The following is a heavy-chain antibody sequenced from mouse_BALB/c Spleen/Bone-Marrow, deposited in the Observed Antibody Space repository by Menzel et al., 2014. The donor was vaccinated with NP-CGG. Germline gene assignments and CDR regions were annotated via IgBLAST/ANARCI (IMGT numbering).Heavy chain of an antibody. CDR2: IDPANGNT. V-gene: IGHV14-3*02. CDR3: ARYYYGSSLFAY. CDR1: GFNIXDTY. Sequence: EVQLVESGAELVKPGASVKLSCTAPGFNIXDTYMYWVKQRPEQGLEWIGRIDPANGNTKYDPKFQDKATITADTSSNTAYLQLSSLTSEDTAVYYCARYYYGSSLFAYWGQGTLVTVSA. J-gene: IGHJ3*01. D-gene: IGHD1-1*01.